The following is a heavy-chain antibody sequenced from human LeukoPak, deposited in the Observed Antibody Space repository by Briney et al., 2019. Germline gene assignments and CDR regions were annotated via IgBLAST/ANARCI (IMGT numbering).Heavy chain of an antibody. V-gene: IGHV1-2*02. CDR3: ARDLFVQQQLSFDP. CDR2: IDPNSGGT. D-gene: IGHD6-13*01. J-gene: IGHJ5*02. CDR1: GYTFTGYL. Sequence: GASVKVSCKASGYTFTGYLMHWVRRAPGQGLEWMGWIDPNSGGTNYAQKFQGRVTMTRDTSISTAYMELSRLRSDDTAVYYCARDLFVQQQLSFDPWGQGTLVTVSS.